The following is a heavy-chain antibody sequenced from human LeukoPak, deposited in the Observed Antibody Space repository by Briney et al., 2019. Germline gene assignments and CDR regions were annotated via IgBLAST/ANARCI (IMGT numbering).Heavy chain of an antibody. Sequence: GGSLRLSCAASGFTFSSYNIDLVRQAPGKGLEWLSYISSSSSTIYFADSVKGRFTISRDNAKNSAYLHMNSLRAEDTAVYYCARVWSSGYTKDYWGQGTLVTVS. J-gene: IGHJ4*02. V-gene: IGHV3-48*04. CDR1: GFTFSSYN. D-gene: IGHD3-22*01. CDR3: ARVWSSGYTKDY. CDR2: ISSSSSTI.